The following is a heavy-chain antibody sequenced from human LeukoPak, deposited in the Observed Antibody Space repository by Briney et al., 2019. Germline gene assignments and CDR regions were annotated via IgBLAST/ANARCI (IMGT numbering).Heavy chain of an antibody. Sequence: GGSLRLSCAASGFTFSSYWMHWVRQAPGKGLVWVSRINSDGSSTSYADSVKGRFTISRDNAKNTLYLQMSSLRAEDTAVYYCARAGRYCSSTSCYNYYYMDVWGKGTTVTVSS. D-gene: IGHD2-2*01. CDR1: GFTFSSYW. CDR3: ARAGRYCSSTSCYNYYYMDV. CDR2: INSDGSST. V-gene: IGHV3-74*01. J-gene: IGHJ6*03.